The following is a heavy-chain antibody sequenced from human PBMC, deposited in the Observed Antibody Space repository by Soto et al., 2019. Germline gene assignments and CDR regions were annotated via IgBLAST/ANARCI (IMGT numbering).Heavy chain of an antibody. D-gene: IGHD3-9*01. J-gene: IGHJ4*01. CDR1: GFTFSDAW. V-gene: IGHV3-15*07. CDR3: TTDSLFTGQLVRMDN. CDR2: IKSKIDGGTT. Sequence: GGSLRLSCAASGFTFSDAWINWVRQAPGKGLEWVGRIKSKIDGGTTDFAAPVKGRFAISRDDSRDMVYMEMYSLKTDDTAVYYCTTDSLFTGQLVRMDNWGHGTLVTVSS.